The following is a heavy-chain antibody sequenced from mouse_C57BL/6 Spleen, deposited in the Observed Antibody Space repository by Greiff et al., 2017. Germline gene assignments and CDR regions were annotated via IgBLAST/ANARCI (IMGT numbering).Heavy chain of an antibody. J-gene: IGHJ1*03. Sequence: VQLQQPGAELVKPGASVKFSCKASGYAFSSYWMNWVKQRPGKGLEWIGLIYPGDGDTNYNGKFKGKATLTVDKSSSTAYMQLSRLTSEDSAVYFWAHWSWDWYFDDWGTGTTVTVSS. CDR1: GYAFSSYW. V-gene: IGHV1-80*01. CDR2: IYPGDGDT. D-gene: IGHD4-1*01. CDR3: AHWSWDWYFDD.